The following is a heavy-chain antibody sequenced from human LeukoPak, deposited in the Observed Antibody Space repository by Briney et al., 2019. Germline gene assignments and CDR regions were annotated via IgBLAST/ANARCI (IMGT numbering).Heavy chain of an antibody. CDR3: ARGYVGFYYGSGTYYYGMDV. D-gene: IGHD3-10*01. CDR1: GGSFSGYY. J-gene: IGHJ6*02. CDR2: INHTGSA. V-gene: IGHV4-34*01. Sequence: SETLSLTCAVYGGSFSGYYWSWIRQPPGQELEWIGEINHTGSADSNPSLKSRVTISVDTSKNQISLKLSSVTAADTAVYYCARGYVGFYYGSGTYYYGMDVWGQGTTVTVSS.